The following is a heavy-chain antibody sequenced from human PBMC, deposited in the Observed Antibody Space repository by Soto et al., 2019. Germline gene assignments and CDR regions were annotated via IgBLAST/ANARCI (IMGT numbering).Heavy chain of an antibody. V-gene: IGHV1-18*01. J-gene: IGHJ6*02. CDR3: ARDRGYNWNYRPHSVYYYYYGMDV. CDR2: ISAYNGNT. Sequence: QVQLVQSGAEVKKPGASVKVSCKASGYTFTSYGISWVRQAPGQGLEWMGWISAYNGNTNYAQKLQGRVTMTTDTSTRTAYMELRSLRSDDTAVYYCARDRGYNWNYRPHSVYYYYYGMDVWGQGTTVTVSS. D-gene: IGHD1-7*01. CDR1: GYTFTSYG.